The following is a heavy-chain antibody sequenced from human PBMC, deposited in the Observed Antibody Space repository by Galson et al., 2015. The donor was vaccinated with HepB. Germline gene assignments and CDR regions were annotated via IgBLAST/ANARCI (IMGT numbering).Heavy chain of an antibody. D-gene: IGHD6-19*01. V-gene: IGHV3-66*02. J-gene: IGHJ2*01. CDR1: GLIVSNNY. CDR3: ASSSDPTRNWHFDL. Sequence: SLRLSCAASGLIVSNNYMTWVRQAPGKGLEWVSLIYGGGDTTYADSVRGQFTISRDISKSTLYVQMTSLTTEDTAVYYCASSSDPTRNWHFDLWGRGTLVIVSS. CDR2: IYGGGDT.